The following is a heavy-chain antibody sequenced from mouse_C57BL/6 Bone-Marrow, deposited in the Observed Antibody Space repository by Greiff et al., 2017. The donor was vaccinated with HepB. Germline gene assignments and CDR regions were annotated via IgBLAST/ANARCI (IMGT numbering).Heavy chain of an antibody. Sequence: QVQLQQSGAELARPGASVKLSCKASGYTFTSYGISWVKQRTGQGLEWIGEIYPRSGNTYYNEKFKGKATLTADKSSSTAYMELRSLTSEDSAVYFCARSKIFTLYYDYDWYFDVWGTGTTVTVSS. CDR3: ARSKIFTLYYDYDWYFDV. J-gene: IGHJ1*03. CDR2: IYPRSGNT. CDR1: GYTFTSYG. V-gene: IGHV1-81*01. D-gene: IGHD2-4*01.